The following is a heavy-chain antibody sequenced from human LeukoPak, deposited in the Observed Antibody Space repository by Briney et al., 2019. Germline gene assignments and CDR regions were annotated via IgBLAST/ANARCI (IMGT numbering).Heavy chain of an antibody. CDR1: GFTFSSYG. D-gene: IGHD3-3*01. J-gene: IGHJ4*02. CDR2: IRYDGSNK. Sequence: PGGSLRLSCAASGFTFSSYGMHWVRQAPGKGLEWVAFIRYDGSNKYYADSVKGRFTISRDNSKNTLYLQMNSLRAEDTAVYYCAKDEPKEAYYDFWSGYYPFDYWGQGTLVTVSS. V-gene: IGHV3-30*02. CDR3: AKDEPKEAYYDFWSGYYPFDY.